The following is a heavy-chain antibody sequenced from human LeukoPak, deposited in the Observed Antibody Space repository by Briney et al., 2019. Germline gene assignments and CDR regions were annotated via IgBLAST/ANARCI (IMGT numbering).Heavy chain of an antibody. CDR2: INPNSGGT. CDR3: ARDLVATSGNPFDY. D-gene: IGHD5-12*01. Sequence: PGGSLRLSCAASGFTFSSYWMHWVRQAPGQGPEWMGWINPNSGGTNYAQKFQGRVTMTRDTSISTAYMELSRLRSDDTAVYYCARDLVATSGNPFDYWGQGTLVTVSS. V-gene: IGHV1-2*02. CDR1: GFTFSSYW. J-gene: IGHJ4*02.